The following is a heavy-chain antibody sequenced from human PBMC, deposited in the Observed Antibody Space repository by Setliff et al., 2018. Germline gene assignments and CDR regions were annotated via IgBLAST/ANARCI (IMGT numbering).Heavy chain of an antibody. CDR3: AKVKTYYYDSDTFYDAFDI. Sequence: PGGSLRLSCAASGFTFSSYAMSWVRQAPGKGLEWVSAISGSGGSTYYADSVKGRFTISRDNSKNTLYLQMNSLRAEDTAVYYCAKVKTYYYDSDTFYDAFDIWGQGTMVTVSS. J-gene: IGHJ3*02. CDR1: GFTFSSYA. CDR2: ISGSGGST. V-gene: IGHV3-23*01. D-gene: IGHD3-22*01.